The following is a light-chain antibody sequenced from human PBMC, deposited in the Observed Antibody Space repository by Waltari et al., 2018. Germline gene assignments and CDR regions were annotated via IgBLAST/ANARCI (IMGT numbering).Light chain of an antibody. CDR1: QSVSTF. CDR3: QQYNNWPPPYA. V-gene: IGKV3-15*01. CDR2: GTF. J-gene: IGKJ2*01. Sequence: ETVLTQSQAILSVSPGEVVTLSCRASQSVSTFLAWYQQKPGQAPRLLIYGTFTRATGVSARFSGSGYGTEFTLTITNLQSEDSAVYYCQQYNNWPPPYAFGQGTKLEIK.